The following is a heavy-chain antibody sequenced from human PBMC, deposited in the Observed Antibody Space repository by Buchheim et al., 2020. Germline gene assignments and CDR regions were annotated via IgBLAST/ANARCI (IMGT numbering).Heavy chain of an antibody. CDR2: TSGSGGAT. CDR3: AKVVDWLINPDY. D-gene: IGHD3-9*01. CDR1: GFTFSSYA. Sequence: EVQVVESGGGLVKPGGSLRLSCAASGFTFSSYAMSWVRQAPGKGLEWVSSTSGSGGATYFADSVKGRFIISRDNSKNTLYLQMNSLRAEDTAVYYCAKVVDWLINPDYWGQGTL. V-gene: IGHV3-23*04. J-gene: IGHJ4*02.